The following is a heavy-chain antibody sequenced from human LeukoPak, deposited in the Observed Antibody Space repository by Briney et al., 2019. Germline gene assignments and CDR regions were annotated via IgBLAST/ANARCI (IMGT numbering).Heavy chain of an antibody. CDR3: ARDLVMTGPPDHYYGMDV. D-gene: IGHD3-9*01. CDR1: GGSIRGYY. V-gene: IGHV4-31*03. Sequence: SETLSLTCTVSGGSIRGYYWSWIRQHPGKGLEWIGYIFYTGSTYYNPSLKSRVTISLDTSKNQFSLKVNSVTAADTAVYYCARDLVMTGPPDHYYGMDVWGQGTTVIVSS. CDR2: IFYTGST. J-gene: IGHJ6*02.